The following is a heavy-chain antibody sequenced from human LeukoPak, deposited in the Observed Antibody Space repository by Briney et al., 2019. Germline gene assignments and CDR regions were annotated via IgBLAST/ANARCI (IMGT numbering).Heavy chain of an antibody. J-gene: IGHJ4*02. V-gene: IGHV3-74*01. CDR1: GFTFSSYD. CDR2: INSDGSNT. CDR3: ARASYSSSWPTFDY. D-gene: IGHD6-13*01. Sequence: PGGPLRLSCAASGFTFSSYDMHWVRQAPGKGLVWVSRINSDGSNTTYADSVKGRFTISRDNAKNTLYLQMNSLKAEDTAVYYCARASYSSSWPTFDYWGQGTLVTVSS.